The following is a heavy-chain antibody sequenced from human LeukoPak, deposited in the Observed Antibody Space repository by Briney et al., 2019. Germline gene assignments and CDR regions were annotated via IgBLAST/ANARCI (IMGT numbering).Heavy chain of an antibody. D-gene: IGHD2-2*01. J-gene: IGHJ6*02. CDR1: GYTLTELS. V-gene: IGHV1-24*01. CDR3: ARDRDIVVVPANYYGMDV. Sequence: ASVKVSCKVSGYTLTELSMHWVRQAPGKGLEWMGGFDPEDGETIYAQKFQGRVTMTEDTSTDTAYMELRSLRSDDTAVYYCARDRDIVVVPANYYGMDVWGQGTTVTVSS. CDR2: FDPEDGET.